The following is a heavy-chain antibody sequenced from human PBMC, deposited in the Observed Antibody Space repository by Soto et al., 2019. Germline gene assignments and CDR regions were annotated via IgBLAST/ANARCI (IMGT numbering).Heavy chain of an antibody. CDR2: FDPRSGVT. Sequence: QVQVVQSGAEMKKPGASVRVSCKPYGYTFTAYYIHWMRQVPGQGLECLGWFDPRSGVTNYAQKCQGRVIMTRHMSIKTVYMELSSLTSDDTAVYYCATDDYGAIAFWGQGTLVTVSS. CDR1: GYTFTAYY. D-gene: IGHD4-17*01. CDR3: ATDDYGAIAF. J-gene: IGHJ4*02. V-gene: IGHV1-2*02.